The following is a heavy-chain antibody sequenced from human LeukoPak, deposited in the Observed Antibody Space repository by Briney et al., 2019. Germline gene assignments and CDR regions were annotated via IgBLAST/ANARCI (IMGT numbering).Heavy chain of an antibody. CDR2: ISSSSSYI. D-gene: IGHD3-16*02. J-gene: IGHJ3*02. CDR3: ARDPRENGIVYAFDI. Sequence: GGSLRLSCAASGFTFSSYSMNWVRQAPGKGLEWVSSISSSSSYIYYADSVKGRFTISRDNAKNLLYLQMNSLRAEDTAVYYCARDPRENGIVYAFDIWGQGTMVTVSS. V-gene: IGHV3-21*01. CDR1: GFTFSSYS.